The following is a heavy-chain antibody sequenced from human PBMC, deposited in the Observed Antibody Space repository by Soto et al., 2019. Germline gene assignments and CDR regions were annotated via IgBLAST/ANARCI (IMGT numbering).Heavy chain of an antibody. Sequence: GESLKISCKGSGYSFTSYWISWVRQMPGKGLEWMGRIDPSDSYTNYSPSFQGHVTISADKSISTAYLQWSSLKASDTAMYYCARHGVVPAARDDGYYYGMEVWGQGTTVTVSS. CDR2: IDPSDSYT. D-gene: IGHD2-2*01. CDR1: GYSFTSYW. V-gene: IGHV5-10-1*01. J-gene: IGHJ6*02. CDR3: ARHGVVPAARDDGYYYGMEV.